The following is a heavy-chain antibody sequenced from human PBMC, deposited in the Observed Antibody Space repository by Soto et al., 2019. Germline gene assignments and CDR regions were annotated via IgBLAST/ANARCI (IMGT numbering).Heavy chain of an antibody. Sequence: ASVKVSCKASGYTFTSYGISWVRQAPGQGLEWMGWISAYNGNANYAQKLQGRVTMTTDTSTSTAYMELRSLRSDDTAVYYCARDEPYYDFWSGYYRGYYYGMDVWGQGTTVTVSS. D-gene: IGHD3-3*01. CDR3: ARDEPYYDFWSGYYRGYYYGMDV. V-gene: IGHV1-18*04. CDR2: ISAYNGNA. J-gene: IGHJ6*02. CDR1: GYTFTSYG.